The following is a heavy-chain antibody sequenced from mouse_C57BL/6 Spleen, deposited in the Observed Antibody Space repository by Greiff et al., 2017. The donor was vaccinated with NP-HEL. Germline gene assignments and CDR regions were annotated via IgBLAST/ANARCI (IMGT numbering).Heavy chain of an antibody. CDR2: FYPGSGSI. CDR3: ARHAPYYYGSSFGYYAMDY. CDR1: GYTFTEYT. Sequence: QVQLKQSGAELVKPGASVKLSCKASGYTFTEYTIHWVKQRSGQGLEWIGWFYPGSGSIKYNEKFKDKATLTADKSSSTVYMELSRLTSEDSAVYFCARHAPYYYGSSFGYYAMDYWGQGTSVTVSS. D-gene: IGHD1-1*01. J-gene: IGHJ4*01. V-gene: IGHV1-62-2*01.